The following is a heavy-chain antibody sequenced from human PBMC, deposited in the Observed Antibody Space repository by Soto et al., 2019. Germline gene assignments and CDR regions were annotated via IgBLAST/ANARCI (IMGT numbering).Heavy chain of an antibody. CDR3: ASDPYYYASGF. D-gene: IGHD3-10*01. CDR1: GFRFSDHY. Sequence: GGSLRLSCAASGFRFSDHYMTWIRQAPGKGLDWVSKISGDGTTTYYADSVKGRFTVSRANAENSVYLQMNSLRAEDTAVYYCASDPYYYASGFWGQGTLVTVS. J-gene: IGHJ4*02. CDR2: ISGDGTTT. V-gene: IGHV3-11*01.